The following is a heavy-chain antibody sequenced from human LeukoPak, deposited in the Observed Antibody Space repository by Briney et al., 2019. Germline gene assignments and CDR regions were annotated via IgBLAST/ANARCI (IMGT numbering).Heavy chain of an antibody. Sequence: ASVKVSCKVSGYTLTELSMHWVRQAPGKGLEWMGGFDPEDGGTIYAQKFQGRVTMTEDTSTDTAYMELSSLRSEDTAVYYCATESYSGSYLYAFDIWGQGTVVTVSS. CDR1: GYTLTELS. J-gene: IGHJ3*02. D-gene: IGHD1-26*01. V-gene: IGHV1-24*01. CDR3: ATESYSGSYLYAFDI. CDR2: FDPEDGGT.